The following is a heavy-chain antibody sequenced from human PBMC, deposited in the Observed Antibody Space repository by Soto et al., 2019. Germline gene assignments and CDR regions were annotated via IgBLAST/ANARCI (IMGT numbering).Heavy chain of an antibody. CDR2: TRNKVHSYTT. CDR1: GFTFRDHF. Sequence: GALRLSCAASGFTFRDHFLDLVPQAPGKGPEVVARTRNKVHSYTTEYAASVKSRFTVSRDDSKNSLLLQMNSLRTDDTAVYYCARGPGIAAADYYYYYMDVWGKGTTVTV. V-gene: IGHV3-72*01. J-gene: IGHJ6*03. D-gene: IGHD6-13*01. CDR3: ARGPGIAAADYYYYYMDV.